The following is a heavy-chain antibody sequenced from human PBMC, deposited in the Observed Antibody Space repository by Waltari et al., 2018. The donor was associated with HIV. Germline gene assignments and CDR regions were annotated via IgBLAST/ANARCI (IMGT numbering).Heavy chain of an antibody. J-gene: IGHJ4*02. V-gene: IGHV3-30*18. D-gene: IGHD1-1*01. CDR1: GFSFSTYG. CDR2: ISYEGSNK. CDR3: AKDKGGVTYIFDY. Sequence: QVQLVESGGGVVQPGRSLRLSCAASGFSFSTYGMHWVRPAPGKGLEWVAVISYEGSNKYYADSVKGRFTISRDNSKNTLYLQMNSLRAEDTAVYYCAKDKGGVTYIFDYWGQGTLVTVSS.